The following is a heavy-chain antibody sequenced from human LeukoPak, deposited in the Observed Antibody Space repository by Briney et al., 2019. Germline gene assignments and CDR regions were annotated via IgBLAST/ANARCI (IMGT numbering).Heavy chain of an antibody. J-gene: IGHJ4*02. CDR3: AKGPTIPPYYNSGSYYETKPQFDC. Sequence: TGGSLRLSRAASGFTFSNYWMHWVRHTPGKGLVWVSRINNDGSTTSYADSVKGRFTISRDNAKNTLYLQMNSLRTEDSALYYCAKGPTIPPYYNSGSYYETKPQFDCWGQGTLVTVAS. D-gene: IGHD3-10*01. V-gene: IGHV3-74*01. CDR1: GFTFSNYW. CDR2: INNDGSTT.